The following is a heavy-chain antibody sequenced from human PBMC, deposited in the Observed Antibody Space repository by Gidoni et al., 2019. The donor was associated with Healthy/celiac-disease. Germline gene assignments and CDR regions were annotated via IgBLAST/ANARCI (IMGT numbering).Heavy chain of an antibody. J-gene: IGHJ6*03. Sequence: QVTLKESGPVLVKPTETLTLTCTVSWFSLSNARMGVSWIRQPPGKALEWLAHIFSNDEKSYSTSLKSRITISKDTSKSQVVLTMTNMDPVDTATYYCARSHYDFWSGYPTPHYYYYYMDVWGKGTTVTVSS. CDR3: ARSHYDFWSGYPTPHYYYYYMDV. D-gene: IGHD3-3*01. CDR2: IFSNDEK. V-gene: IGHV2-26*01. CDR1: WFSLSNARMG.